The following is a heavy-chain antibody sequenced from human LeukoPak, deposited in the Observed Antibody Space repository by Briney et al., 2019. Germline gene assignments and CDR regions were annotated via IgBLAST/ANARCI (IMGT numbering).Heavy chain of an antibody. Sequence: SETLSLTCTVSGGSISSYYWSWIRQPPGKGLERIGYIYYSGSTNYNPSLKSRVTISVDTSKNQFSLKLSSVTAADTAVYYCARALPSSGSSSDVFDYWGQGTLVTVSS. J-gene: IGHJ4*02. V-gene: IGHV4-59*01. D-gene: IGHD6-19*01. CDR3: ARALPSSGSSSDVFDY. CDR2: IYYSGST. CDR1: GGSISSYY.